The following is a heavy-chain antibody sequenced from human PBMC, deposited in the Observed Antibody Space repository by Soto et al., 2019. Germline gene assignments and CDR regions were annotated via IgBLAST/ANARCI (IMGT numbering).Heavy chain of an antibody. CDR2: IYYSGST. CDR1: CGSVSSGSYY. Sequence: SETLSLTCTVSCGSVSSGSYYWSWIRQPPGKGLEWIGYIYYSGSTNYNRSLHSRVTISVDTSKNQFSLKLSSVTAADTAVYYCARDLGSGSPYFDYWGQGTLVTVSS. J-gene: IGHJ4*02. V-gene: IGHV4-61*01. CDR3: ARDLGSGSPYFDY. D-gene: IGHD1-26*01.